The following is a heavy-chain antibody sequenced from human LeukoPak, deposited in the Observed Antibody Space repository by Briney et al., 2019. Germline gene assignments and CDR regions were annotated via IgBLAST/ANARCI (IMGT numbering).Heavy chain of an antibody. V-gene: IGHV4-39*07. CDR1: GGSISSSSYY. J-gene: IGHJ3*02. Sequence: PSETLSLTCTVSGGSISSSSYYWGWIRQPPGKGLEWIGSIYYSGSTYYNPSLKSRVTISVDTSKNQFSLKLSSVTAADTAVYYCARDPLAATAKWGAFDIWGQGTMVTVSS. CDR3: ARDPLAATAKWGAFDI. CDR2: IYYSGST. D-gene: IGHD6-13*01.